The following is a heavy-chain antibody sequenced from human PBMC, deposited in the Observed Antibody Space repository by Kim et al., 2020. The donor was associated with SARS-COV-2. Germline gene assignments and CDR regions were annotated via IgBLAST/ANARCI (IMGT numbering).Heavy chain of an antibody. Sequence: SETLSLTCTVSGGSISSYYWSWIRQPPGKGLEWIGYIYYSGSTNYNPSLKSRVTISVDTSKNQFSLKLSSVTAADTAVYYCARGRDSSSWYGSWFDPWGQGTLVTVSS. D-gene: IGHD6-13*01. CDR3: ARGRDSSSWYGSWFDP. CDR1: GGSISSYY. V-gene: IGHV4-59*13. CDR2: IYYSGST. J-gene: IGHJ5*02.